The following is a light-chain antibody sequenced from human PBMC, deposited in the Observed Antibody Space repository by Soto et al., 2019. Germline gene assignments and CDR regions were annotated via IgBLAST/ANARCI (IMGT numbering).Light chain of an antibody. V-gene: IGKV3-20*01. Sequence: LTQSPGTLSFSPGERATLSCRASQSVSSSYLAWYQQKPGQAPRLLIYGASSRATGIPDRFSGSGSGTDFTLTISRLEPEDFAVYYCQQYGSSPGTFGQGTKVDIK. CDR1: QSVSSSY. CDR3: QQYGSSPGT. CDR2: GAS. J-gene: IGKJ1*01.